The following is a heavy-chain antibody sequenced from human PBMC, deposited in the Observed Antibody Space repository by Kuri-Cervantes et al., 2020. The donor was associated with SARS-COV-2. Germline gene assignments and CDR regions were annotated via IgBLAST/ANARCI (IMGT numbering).Heavy chain of an antibody. D-gene: IGHD2-21*01. CDR3: ARRFGDYGQFDY. CDR1: GGSISSYY. J-gene: IGHJ4*02. Sequence: GSLRLSCSVSGGSISSYYWSWIRQPPGKGLEWIGNIYFTGNTNYNPALGSQVTISIDTPKNQFSLMLGSLTAADTAVYYCARRFGDYGQFDYWGQGTLVTVSS. CDR2: IYFTGNT. V-gene: IGHV4-59*01.